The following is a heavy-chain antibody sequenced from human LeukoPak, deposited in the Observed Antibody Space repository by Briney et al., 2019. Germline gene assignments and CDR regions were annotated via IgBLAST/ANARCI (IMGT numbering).Heavy chain of an antibody. J-gene: IGHJ4*02. CDR3: ARHDYGGNSGDY. CDR1: GFTFSTYA. Sequence: GGSLRLSCAASGFTFSTYAISWVRQAPGKGLEWVSSISSSSTYIYYADSVKGRFTISRDNAKNSLHLQMNSLRAEDTAVYYCARHDYGGNSGDYWGQGTLVTVSS. V-gene: IGHV3-21*01. D-gene: IGHD4-23*01. CDR2: ISSSSTYI.